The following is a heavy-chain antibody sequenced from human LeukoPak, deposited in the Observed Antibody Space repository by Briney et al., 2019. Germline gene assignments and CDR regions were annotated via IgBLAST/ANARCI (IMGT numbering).Heavy chain of an antibody. J-gene: IGHJ4*02. V-gene: IGHV3-23*01. Sequence: QPGGSLRLSCAASGFTFSTYVMAWVRQAPGKGLEWVSTISGRGDNTYHADSVKGRFTISRDNLKNTLYLQMNSLRAEDTAVYFCAREWEMATTHPCFDYWGQGTLVTVSS. CDR1: GFTFSTYV. CDR2: ISGRGDNT. CDR3: AREWEMATTHPCFDY. D-gene: IGHD5-24*01.